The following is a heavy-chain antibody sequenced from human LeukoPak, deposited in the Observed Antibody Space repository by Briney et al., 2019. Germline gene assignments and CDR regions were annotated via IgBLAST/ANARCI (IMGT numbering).Heavy chain of an antibody. D-gene: IGHD3-10*02. J-gene: IGHJ6*04. CDR1: GFTFSSHA. V-gene: IGHV3-30*04. Sequence: GRSLRLSCAASGFTFSSHAIHWVRQAPGKGLEWVAFISYDGNNKNYADSVKGRFTVSRDNSKNSLYLQMNSLRAEDTAVYYCAELGITMIGGVWGKGTTVTISS. CDR2: ISYDGNNK. CDR3: AELGITMIGGV.